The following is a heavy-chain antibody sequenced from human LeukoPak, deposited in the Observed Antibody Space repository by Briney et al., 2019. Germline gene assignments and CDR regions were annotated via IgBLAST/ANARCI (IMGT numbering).Heavy chain of an antibody. J-gene: IGHJ4*02. CDR3: TTLYGSGNYY. CDR1: GFTFTNAW. Sequence: GGSLRLSCAASGFTFTNAWMSWVRQAPGKGLEWVGQIKTKTDGGTTDSATTVKGRLTISRDDSKSTLYLQMNSLKTEDTAMYYCTTLYGSGNYYWGQGTLVTVSS. D-gene: IGHD3-10*01. CDR2: IKTKTDGGTT. V-gene: IGHV3-15*01.